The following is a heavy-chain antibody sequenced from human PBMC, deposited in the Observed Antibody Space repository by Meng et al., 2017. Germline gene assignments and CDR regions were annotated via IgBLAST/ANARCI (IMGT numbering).Heavy chain of an antibody. Sequence: SETLSLTCTVSGGSISSYYWSWIRQPPGKGLEWIGYIYYSGSTNYNPSLKRRVTIPVDTSKNQFSLKLSSVTAADTAVYYCARNDCSSTSCYAGAFDIWGQGTMVTVSS. D-gene: IGHD2-2*01. CDR1: GGSISSYY. CDR2: IYYSGST. V-gene: IGHV4-59*01. J-gene: IGHJ3*02. CDR3: ARNDCSSTSCYAGAFDI.